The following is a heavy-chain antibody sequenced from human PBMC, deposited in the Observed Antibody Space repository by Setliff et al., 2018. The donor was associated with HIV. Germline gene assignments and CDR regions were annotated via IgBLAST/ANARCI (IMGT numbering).Heavy chain of an antibody. D-gene: IGHD5-12*01. CDR3: ATLRWLRSKHSDY. CDR2: IYYTENT. V-gene: IGHV4-39*01. J-gene: IGHJ4*01. Sequence: SETLSLTCTASGGSITNSNYYWGWFRQPPGKGLEWIGAIYYTENTYYNPSLKSRVTMSVDTSKNQFSLKLRSVTAADTAVYFCATLRWLRSKHSDYWGQGIPVTVSS. CDR1: GGSITNSNYY.